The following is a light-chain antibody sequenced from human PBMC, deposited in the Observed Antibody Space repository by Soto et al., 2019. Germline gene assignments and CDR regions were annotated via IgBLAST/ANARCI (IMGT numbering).Light chain of an antibody. Sequence: EIVLTQSPATLSLSPGERATLSCRASQSVSSYLAWYQQKPGQAPRLLIYDASNRATGIPARFSGSWSGTDLTLTISSLEPEDFAVYYCQQRSNWPPTWTFGQGTKVDIK. CDR3: QQRSNWPPTWT. J-gene: IGKJ1*01. CDR1: QSVSSY. CDR2: DAS. V-gene: IGKV3-11*01.